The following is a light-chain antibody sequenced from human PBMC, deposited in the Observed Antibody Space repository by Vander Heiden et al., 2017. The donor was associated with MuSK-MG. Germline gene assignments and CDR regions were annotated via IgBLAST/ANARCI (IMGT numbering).Light chain of an antibody. CDR2: AAS. CDR3: QQNDSTPPWT. CDR1: QSISSY. J-gene: IGKJ1*01. V-gene: IGKV1-39*01. Sequence: DMYITQSPSSLSASVGDRVTITCRASQSISSYLNWYQQKAGKAPKLLIYAASSLQSGVPSRFSGSGSGTDFTLTISSLQPEDFATYYCQQNDSTPPWTFGQGTKVEIK.